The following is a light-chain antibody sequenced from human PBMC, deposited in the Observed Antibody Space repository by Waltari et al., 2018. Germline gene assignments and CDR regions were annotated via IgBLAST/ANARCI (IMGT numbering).Light chain of an antibody. J-gene: IGLJ2*01. CDR3: QAWDSRTYVV. CDR1: KLEDKY. CDR2: QDT. Sequence: SYDLTQPPSLSVSPGQPAPITCSGVKLEDKYVSWYQQKPGQSPVLVIFQDTRRPSGIPERFSGSSSGNTATLTISGTQTLDEADYYCQAWDSRTYVVFGGGTKVTVL. V-gene: IGLV3-1*01.